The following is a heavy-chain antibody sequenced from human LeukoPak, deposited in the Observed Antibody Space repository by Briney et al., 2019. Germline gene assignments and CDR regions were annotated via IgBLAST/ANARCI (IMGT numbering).Heavy chain of an antibody. Sequence: GSLRLSCAASGFTFSNFWMHWVRQPPGKGLEWIGEINHSGSTHYTPSLKSRVTISVDTSDNKFSLKMISVTAADAAVYYCALGYNDIWELWGRGTLVTVSS. D-gene: IGHD5-24*01. CDR3: ALGYNDIWEL. V-gene: IGHV4-4*02. CDR1: GFTFSNFW. CDR2: INHSGST. J-gene: IGHJ4*02.